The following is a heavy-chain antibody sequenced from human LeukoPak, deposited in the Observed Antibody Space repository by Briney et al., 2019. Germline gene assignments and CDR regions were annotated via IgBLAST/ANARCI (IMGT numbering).Heavy chain of an antibody. J-gene: IGHJ4*02. CDR3: TKDRYCTTTTCSLDY. Sequence: GGSLRLSCAASGFTFDDYTFHWVRQAPGKGLEWVSLITWDGGTTYYADSVKGRFTISRDNSKNSVYLQMNGLRTEDTALYYCTKDRYCTTTTCSLDYWGQGILVTVSS. V-gene: IGHV3-43*01. CDR1: GFTFDDYT. D-gene: IGHD2-2*01. CDR2: ITWDGGTT.